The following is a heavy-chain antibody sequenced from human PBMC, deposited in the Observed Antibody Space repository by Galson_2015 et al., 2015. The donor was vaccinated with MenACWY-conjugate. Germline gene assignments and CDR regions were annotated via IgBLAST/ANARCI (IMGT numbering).Heavy chain of an antibody. CDR1: GSSFPTYW. D-gene: IGHD3-16*01. CDR3: ARHPPGGGGLDV. CDR2: ISPGDSNT. J-gene: IGHJ6*02. Sequence: QSGASVKKSGESLKISFQGSGSSFPTYWIAWVRQMLGRGLEWEGLISPGDSNTRYSPSFQGQVTIPADKSISTAYLQWSSLKAADTAMYYCARHPPGGGGLDVWGQGTPVTVSS. V-gene: IGHV5-51*01.